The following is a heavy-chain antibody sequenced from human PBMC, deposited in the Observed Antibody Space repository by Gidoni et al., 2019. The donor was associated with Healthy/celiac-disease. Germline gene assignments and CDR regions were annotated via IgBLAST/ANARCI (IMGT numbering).Heavy chain of an antibody. V-gene: IGHV4-34*01. J-gene: IGHJ6*02. Sequence: QVQLQQRGAGLLKPSETLSLTCAVYGGSFSGDYWSWIRQPPGKGLEWIGEINHSGSTNYNPSLKRRVTISVDTSKNQFSLKLSSLTAADTAVYYCARGRKTYYYGSGRASLYGMDVWGQGTTVTVSS. CDR3: ARGRKTYYYGSGRASLYGMDV. D-gene: IGHD3-10*01. CDR1: GGSFSGDY. CDR2: INHSGST.